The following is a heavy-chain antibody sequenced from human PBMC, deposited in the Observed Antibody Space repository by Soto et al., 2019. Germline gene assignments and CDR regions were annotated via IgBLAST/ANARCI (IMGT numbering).Heavy chain of an antibody. V-gene: IGHV4-28*01. J-gene: IGHJ5*02. Sequence: PSETLSLTCAVSGYSISSSNWWGWIRQPPGKGLEWIGYIYYSGTTYYNPSLKSRVTISVDTSKNQFSLKLSSVTAADTAVYYCARLLKYCTNGVCYLWFDPWGQGTLVTVSS. CDR1: GYSISSSNW. D-gene: IGHD2-8*01. CDR3: ARLLKYCTNGVCYLWFDP. CDR2: IYYSGTT.